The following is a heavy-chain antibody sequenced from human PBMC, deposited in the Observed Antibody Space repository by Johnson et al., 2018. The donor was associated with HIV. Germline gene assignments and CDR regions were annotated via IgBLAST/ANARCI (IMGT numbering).Heavy chain of an antibody. V-gene: IGHV3-20*04. J-gene: IGHJ3*02. CDR2: ISWNSDSI. CDR1: GFTFDDYG. D-gene: IGHD6-19*01. CDR3: AKALSGWFDAFDI. Sequence: EQLVESGGGVVRPGGSLRLSCVASGFTFDDYGMTWVRQAPGKGLEWVSGISWNSDSIGYVDSVKGRFTISRDNAKNSLYLQMNSLRAEDTALYYCAKALSGWFDAFDIWGQGTMVTVSS.